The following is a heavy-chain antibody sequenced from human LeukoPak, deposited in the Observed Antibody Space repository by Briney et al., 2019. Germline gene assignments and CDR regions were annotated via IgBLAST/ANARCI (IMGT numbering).Heavy chain of an antibody. J-gene: IGHJ3*02. Sequence: GASVKVSCKVSGYTLTELSMHWVRQAPGKGLEWMGGFDPEDGETIYAQKFQGRVTMTEDTSTDTAYMELSSLRSEDTAVYYCATAGYSYGYGAFDIWGQGTMVTVSS. V-gene: IGHV1-24*01. CDR3: ATAGYSYGYGAFDI. CDR1: GYTLTELS. D-gene: IGHD5-18*01. CDR2: FDPEDGET.